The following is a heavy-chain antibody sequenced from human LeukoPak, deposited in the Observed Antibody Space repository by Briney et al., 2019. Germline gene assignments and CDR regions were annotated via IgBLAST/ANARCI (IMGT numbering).Heavy chain of an antibody. J-gene: IGHJ4*02. CDR1: GFTFSSYA. Sequence: GGSLRLSCAASGFTFSSYAMHWVRQAPGKGLEWVAVISYDGSNKYYADSVKGRFTISRDNSKNTLYLQMNSLRAEDTAVYYCARSGAVAAPDYWGQGTLVTVSS. CDR2: ISYDGSNK. D-gene: IGHD6-19*01. CDR3: ARSGAVAAPDY. V-gene: IGHV3-30-3*01.